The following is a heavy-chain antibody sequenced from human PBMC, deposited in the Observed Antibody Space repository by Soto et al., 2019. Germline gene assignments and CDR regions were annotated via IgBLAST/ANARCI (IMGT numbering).Heavy chain of an antibody. CDR1: GGDFKNFI. D-gene: IGHD2-2*01. V-gene: IGHV1-69*01. CDR2: VIPIFGTP. Sequence: VQLVQSGAEVRKPGSSVKVSCKASGGDFKNFIIAWVRQAPGHGLEWMGGVIPIFGTPNFVQKFQDSVTITADEATSPTYMELRSLRSEDTAVYYCARVGSCLSSSCLYYGMDVWGQGTTVIVSS. J-gene: IGHJ6*02. CDR3: ARVGSCLSSSCLYYGMDV.